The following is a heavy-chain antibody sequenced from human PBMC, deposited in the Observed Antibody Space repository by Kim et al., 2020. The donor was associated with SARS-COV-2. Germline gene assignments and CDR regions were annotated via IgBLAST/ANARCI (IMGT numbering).Heavy chain of an antibody. Sequence: NSGKGRFTIPRDNAKNSLYLQMNSLRAEDTAMYYCARTSGSYSADYWGQGTLVTVSS. CDR3: ARTSGSYSADY. D-gene: IGHD1-26*01. J-gene: IGHJ4*02. V-gene: IGHV3-21*01.